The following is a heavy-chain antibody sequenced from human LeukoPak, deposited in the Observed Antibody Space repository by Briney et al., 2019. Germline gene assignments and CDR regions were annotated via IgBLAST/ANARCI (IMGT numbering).Heavy chain of an antibody. J-gene: IGHJ5*02. CDR1: GGSVSSGGFY. Sequence: SETLSLTCTVSGGSVSSGGFYWSWIRQPPGKGLEWIRYTGSTNYNPSLKSRVTISEDTSKNQFSLKLSSVTAADAAVYYCARLSYDSKYNWFDPWGQGSLVTVSS. CDR2: TGST. V-gene: IGHV4-61*08. D-gene: IGHD3-16*01. CDR3: ARLSYDSKYNWFDP.